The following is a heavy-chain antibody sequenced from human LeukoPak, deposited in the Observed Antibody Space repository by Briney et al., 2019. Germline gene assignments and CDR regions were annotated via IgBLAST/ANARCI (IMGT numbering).Heavy chain of an antibody. J-gene: IGHJ6*03. CDR3: ASQGGGAAAGNPYYYYMDV. V-gene: IGHV4-39*01. CDR2: IYYSGST. CDR1: GFTFSSYA. Sequence: NPGGSLRLSCAASGFTFSSYAMSWVRQAPGKGLEWIGSIYYSGSTYYNPSLKSRVTISVDTSKNQFSLKLSSVTAADTAVYYCASQGGGAAAGNPYYYYMDVWGKGTTVTVSS. D-gene: IGHD6-13*01.